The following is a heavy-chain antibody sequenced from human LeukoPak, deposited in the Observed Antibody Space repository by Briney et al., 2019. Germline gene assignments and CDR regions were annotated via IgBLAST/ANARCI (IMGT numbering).Heavy chain of an antibody. J-gene: IGHJ6*03. CDR1: GDSMSGYY. CDR3: AKMGVVRKVILYYYIDV. Sequence: SETLSLTCTVSGDSMSGYYWSWIRQSPGKGLEMIGYIYYSESTNYNPSLKSRVTISVDTSMNQFSLRLTSVTAADTAIYYCAKMGVVRKVILYYYIDVWGKGTTVTISS. D-gene: IGHD3-3*01. CDR2: IYYSEST. V-gene: IGHV4-59*01.